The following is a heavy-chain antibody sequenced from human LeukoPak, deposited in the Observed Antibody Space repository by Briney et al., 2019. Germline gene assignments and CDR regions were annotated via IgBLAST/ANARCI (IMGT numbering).Heavy chain of an antibody. D-gene: IGHD2-15*01. V-gene: IGHV3-30-3*01. CDR2: ISYDGSNK. Sequence: PGGSLRLSCAASGFTFSSYAMHWVRQAPGKGLEWVAVISYDGSNKYYADSVKGRFTISRDNSKNTLYLQMNSLRAEDTAMYYCARVPVVAATEDYWGQGTLVTVSS. CDR3: ARVPVVAATEDY. CDR1: GFTFSSYA. J-gene: IGHJ4*02.